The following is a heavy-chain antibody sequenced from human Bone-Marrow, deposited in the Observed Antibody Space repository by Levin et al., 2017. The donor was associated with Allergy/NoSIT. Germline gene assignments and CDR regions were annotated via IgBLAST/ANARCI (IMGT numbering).Heavy chain of an antibody. CDR2: IKSKTDGGTT. Sequence: GESLKISCAASGFSFRDAWMSWVRQAPGKGLECVGRIKSKTDGGTTDYAAPVKGRFTISRDDSKNKLYLQMNSLKTEDTAVYYCTTDLYKLWSEFSQNYWGQGTLVTVSS. V-gene: IGHV3-15*01. CDR3: TTDLYKLWSEFSQNY. J-gene: IGHJ4*02. CDR1: GFSFRDAW. D-gene: IGHD2-21*01.